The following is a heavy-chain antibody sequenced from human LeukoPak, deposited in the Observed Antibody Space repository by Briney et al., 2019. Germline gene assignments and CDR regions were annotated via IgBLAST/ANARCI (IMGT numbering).Heavy chain of an antibody. Sequence: PSETLSLTCTVSGGSISAYYWSWIRQAPGKGLEWIGYISYSGSTNYNPSLKSRVTISLDTSKNQFSLKLTSVTAVDTAVYYCARMYASSGTFRLRAADYWGQGTLVTVSS. CDR2: ISYSGST. V-gene: IGHV4-59*01. CDR3: ARMYASSGTFRLRAADY. D-gene: IGHD3-10*01. J-gene: IGHJ4*02. CDR1: GGSISAYY.